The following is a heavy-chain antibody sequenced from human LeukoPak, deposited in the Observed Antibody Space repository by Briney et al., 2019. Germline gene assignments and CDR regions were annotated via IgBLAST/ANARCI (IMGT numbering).Heavy chain of an antibody. CDR2: INHSGST. CDR1: GGSFRGYY. V-gene: IGHV4-34*01. CDR3: ARHPQYYYDSSGYYGY. Sequence: SETLSLTCAVYGGSFRGYYWSWIRQPPGKGLDWIGEINHSGSTNYNPSLKSRVTISVDTSKNQFSLKLSSVTAADTAVYYCARHPQYYYDSSGYYGYWGQGTLVTVSS. D-gene: IGHD3-22*01. J-gene: IGHJ4*02.